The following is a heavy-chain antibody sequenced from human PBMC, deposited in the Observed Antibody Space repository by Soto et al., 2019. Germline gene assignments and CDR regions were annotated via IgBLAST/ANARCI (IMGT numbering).Heavy chain of an antibody. CDR2: IWYDGSNK. CDR3: VRYPVGRFPWVYVYYYYYMDV. V-gene: IGHV3-33*01. CDR1: GFTFSSYG. Sequence: GGSLRLSCAASGFTFSSYGMHWVRQAPGKGLEWVAVIWYDGSNKYYADSVKGRFTISRDNSKNTLYLQMNSLRAEDTAVYYCVRYPVGRFPWVYVYYYYYMDVWGKGTTVTVSS. D-gene: IGHD6-13*01. J-gene: IGHJ6*03.